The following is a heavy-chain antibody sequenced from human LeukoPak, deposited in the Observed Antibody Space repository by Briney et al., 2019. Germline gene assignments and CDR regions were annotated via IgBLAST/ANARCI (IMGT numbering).Heavy chain of an antibody. CDR1: GFTFSSYS. V-gene: IGHV3-48*04. CDR3: ARYKTPGSTTIDY. CDR2: ISSSSSTI. D-gene: IGHD2-15*01. J-gene: IGHJ4*02. Sequence: GGSLRLSCAASGFTFSSYSMNWVRQAPGKGLEWVSYISSSSSTIYYADSVKGRFTISRDNAKNSLYLQMNSLRAEDTAVYYCARYKTPGSTTIDYWGQGTLVTVSS.